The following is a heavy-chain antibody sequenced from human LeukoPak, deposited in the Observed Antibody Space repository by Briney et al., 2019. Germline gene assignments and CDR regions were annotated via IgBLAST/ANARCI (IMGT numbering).Heavy chain of an antibody. V-gene: IGHV3-20*04. CDR1: GFIFDDYG. CDR3: ARGTIFGVVIPYYFDY. CDR2: ITWNGVRK. Sequence: GGSLRLSCAASGFIFDDYGMTWVRQAPGKGLEWVSCITWNGVRKGYADSVKGRFTISRDNAKNSLYLQMNSLRAEDTALYYCARGTIFGVVIPYYFDYWGQGALVTASS. J-gene: IGHJ4*02. D-gene: IGHD3-3*01.